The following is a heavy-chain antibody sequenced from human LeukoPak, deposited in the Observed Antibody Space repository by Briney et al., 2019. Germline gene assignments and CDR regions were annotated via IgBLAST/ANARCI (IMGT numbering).Heavy chain of an antibody. J-gene: IGHJ6*02. CDR1: GGSVSSGSYY. D-gene: IGHD2-21*02. Sequence: PSETLSHTCTVSGGSVSSGSYYWSWIRQPPGKGLEWIGYIYYSGSTNYNPSLKSRVTISVDTSKNQFSLKLSSVTAADTAVYYCARDIVVVTATYYYYYYGMDVWGQGTTVTVSS. CDR2: IYYSGST. CDR3: ARDIVVVTATYYYYYYGMDV. V-gene: IGHV4-61*01.